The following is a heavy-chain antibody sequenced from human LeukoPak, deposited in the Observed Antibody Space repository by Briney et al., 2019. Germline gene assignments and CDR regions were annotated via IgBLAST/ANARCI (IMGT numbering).Heavy chain of an antibody. J-gene: IGHJ3*02. CDR3: ARGGSRLVGASGGDAFDI. Sequence: SETLSLTCTVSGGSISSYYWSWIRQPAGKGLEWIGRIYTSGSTNYNPSLKSRVTMSVDTSKNQFSLKLSSVTAADPAVYYCARGGSRLVGASGGDAFDIWRQGTMVTV. CDR1: GGSISSYY. V-gene: IGHV4-4*07. D-gene: IGHD1-26*01. CDR2: IYTSGST.